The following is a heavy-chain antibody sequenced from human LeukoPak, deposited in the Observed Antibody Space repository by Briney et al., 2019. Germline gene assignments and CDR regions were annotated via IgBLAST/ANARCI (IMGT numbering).Heavy chain of an antibody. V-gene: IGHV4-59*10. Sequence: SETLSLTCAVYGGSFSGYYWSWIRQPAGKGLEWIGRIYTSGSTNYNPSLKSRVTMSVDTSKNQFSLKLSSVTAADTAVYYCARNGYDSSGYYPSVFDYWGQGTLVTVSS. CDR1: GGSFSGYY. D-gene: IGHD3-22*01. CDR2: IYTSGST. J-gene: IGHJ4*02. CDR3: ARNGYDSSGYYPSVFDY.